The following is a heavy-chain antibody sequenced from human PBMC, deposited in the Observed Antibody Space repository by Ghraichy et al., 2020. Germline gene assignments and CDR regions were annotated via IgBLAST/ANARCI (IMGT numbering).Heavy chain of an antibody. J-gene: IGHJ5*02. CDR1: GGSISGGSHY. V-gene: IGHV4-39*01. Sequence: SETLSLTCIVSGGSISGGSHYWGWIRQPPGKGLEWIGSIHYSGSTHYNPSLKSRVTVSIDTSKNQFSLRLSSVTATDTAVYYCARHVDSSPPPNYFDPWGQGTLVTVSS. CDR2: IHYSGST. CDR3: ARHVDSSPPPNYFDP. D-gene: IGHD4/OR15-4a*01.